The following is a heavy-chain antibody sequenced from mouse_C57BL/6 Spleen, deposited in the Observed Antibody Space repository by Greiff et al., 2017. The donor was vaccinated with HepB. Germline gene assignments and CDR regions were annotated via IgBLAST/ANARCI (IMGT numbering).Heavy chain of an antibody. CDR3: ESDGSNSFDY. V-gene: IGHV1-18*01. J-gene: IGHJ1*01. CDR2: INPNNGGT. Sequence: VQLQQSGPELVKPGDSLKITCTASGYTFTDYNLDWVKQSHGKSLEWIGDINPNNGGTIYNQKFKGQTTLTVDKSYSTAYMEPRSLTAKDTAVYDCESDGSNSFDYWGPGTPVTVSS. CDR1: GYTFTDYN. D-gene: IGHD1-1*01.